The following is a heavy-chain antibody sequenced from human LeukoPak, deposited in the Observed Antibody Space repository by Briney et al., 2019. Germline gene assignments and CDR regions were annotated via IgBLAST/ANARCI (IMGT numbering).Heavy chain of an antibody. CDR2: IYYSGST. CDR3: ARDTDYHSPFFDY. CDR1: GGSISSSSYY. D-gene: IGHD3-22*01. J-gene: IGHJ4*02. Sequence: SETLSLTCTVSGGSISSSSYYWGWIRQPPGKGLEWIGSIYYSGSTYYNPSLKSRVTISVDTSKNQFSLKLTSVTAADTAVYYCARDTDYHSPFFDYWGQGTLVTVPS. V-gene: IGHV4-39*07.